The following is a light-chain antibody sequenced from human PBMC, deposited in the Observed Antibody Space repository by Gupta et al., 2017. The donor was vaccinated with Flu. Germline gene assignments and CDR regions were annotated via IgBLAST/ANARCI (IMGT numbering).Light chain of an antibody. Sequence: DIQMTQSPSSLSAFIGDRVTFTCQAGQDIKQNLNWFQQRPGQAPNVLISDTSKVQTGVSSRFSGSGSGTDFSLTIDSLQPEDVATYFCQQYNNLPYTFGQGAKLEIK. V-gene: IGKV1-33*01. CDR2: DTS. J-gene: IGKJ2*01. CDR3: QQYNNLPYT. CDR1: QDIKQN.